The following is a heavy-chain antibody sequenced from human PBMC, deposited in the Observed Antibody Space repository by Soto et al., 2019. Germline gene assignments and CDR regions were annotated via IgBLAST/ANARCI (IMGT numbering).Heavy chain of an antibody. V-gene: IGHV3-33*01. CDR3: ARGGLTDYFDY. CDR2: IWYDGSNK. D-gene: IGHD2-21*02. J-gene: IGHJ4*02. CDR1: GFTFSSYG. Sequence: QVQLVESGGGVVQPGRSLRLSCAASGFTFSSYGMHWVRQAPGKGLEWVAVIWYDGSNKYYADSVKGRFTISRDNSKYMLSLQMNGLRAEDTAVYYCARGGLTDYFDYWGQGTLVTVSS.